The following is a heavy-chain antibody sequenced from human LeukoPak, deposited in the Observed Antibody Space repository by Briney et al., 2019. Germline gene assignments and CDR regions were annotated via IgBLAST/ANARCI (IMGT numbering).Heavy chain of an antibody. V-gene: IGHV1-8*03. CDR1: GYTFTSYD. CDR2: MNPNSGNT. Sequence: ASVKVSCKASGYTFTSYDINWVRQATGQGLEWMGWMNPNSGNTGYAQKFQGRVTITRNTSISTAYMELSGLRSEDTAVYYCARIAITMVRGGYYYYMDVWGKGTTVTVSS. CDR3: ARIAITMVRGGYYYYMDV. D-gene: IGHD3-10*01. J-gene: IGHJ6*03.